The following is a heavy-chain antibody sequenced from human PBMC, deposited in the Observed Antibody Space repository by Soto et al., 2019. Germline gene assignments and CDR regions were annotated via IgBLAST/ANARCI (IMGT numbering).Heavy chain of an antibody. J-gene: IGHJ4*02. CDR2: IYYSGMT. CDR3: ARDSSGPGYSYGKFDY. Sequence: SETLSLTCTVSGVSVSTGGYFWTWIRQHPGKGLEWIRNIYYSGMTYYNPSLRGRVSISLDPSESQFSLKLNSVTAADTAVYYCARDSSGPGYSYGKFDYWGQGALVTVSS. D-gene: IGHD5-18*01. V-gene: IGHV4-31*03. CDR1: GVSVSTGGYF.